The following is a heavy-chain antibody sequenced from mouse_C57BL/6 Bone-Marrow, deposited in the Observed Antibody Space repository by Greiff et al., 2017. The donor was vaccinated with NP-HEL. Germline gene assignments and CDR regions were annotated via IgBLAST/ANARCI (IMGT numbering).Heavy chain of an antibody. V-gene: IGHV14-4*01. Sequence: EVQGVESGAELVRPGASVKLSCTASGFNIKDDYMHWVKQRPEQGLEWIGWIDPENGDTEYASKFQGKATITADTSSNTAYLQLSSLTSEDTAVYYCTDSNAWFAYWGQGTLVTVSA. CDR2: IDPENGDT. J-gene: IGHJ3*01. CDR1: GFNIKDDY. D-gene: IGHD2-5*01. CDR3: TDSNAWFAY.